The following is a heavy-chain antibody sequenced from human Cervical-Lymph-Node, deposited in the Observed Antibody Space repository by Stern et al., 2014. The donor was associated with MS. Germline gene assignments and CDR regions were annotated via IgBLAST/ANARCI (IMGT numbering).Heavy chain of an antibody. Sequence: QVQLVQSGAEVKQPGTSVKVSCKASTYTFTAYHLHWVRQAPGQGLEWMGWIACNSGATKYAQKFQGRVTMTRDTSISTAYMELSRLTSDDTAVYYCARDAPGPVDQTACSDYWGQGTLVTVSS. J-gene: IGHJ4*02. D-gene: IGHD2-21*01. CDR2: IACNSGAT. CDR3: ARDAPGPVDQTACSDY. V-gene: IGHV1-2*02. CDR1: TYTFTAYH.